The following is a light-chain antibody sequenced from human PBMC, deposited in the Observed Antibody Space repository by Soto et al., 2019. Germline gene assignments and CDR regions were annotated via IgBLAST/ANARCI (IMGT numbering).Light chain of an antibody. CDR1: QSVSSK. CDR2: GAS. J-gene: IGKJ1*01. V-gene: IGKV3-15*01. Sequence: EIVLTQSPATLSVSPGERVILSCRASQSVSSKLAWYQHKPGQAPRLLIYGASTRATGIPARFSGSGSGTEFTLAISSLQSEDFAVYYCKQYNDWAPWTFGQGTKVEIK. CDR3: KQYNDWAPWT.